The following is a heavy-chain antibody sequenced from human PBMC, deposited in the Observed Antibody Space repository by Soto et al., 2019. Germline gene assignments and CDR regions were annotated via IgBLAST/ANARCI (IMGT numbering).Heavy chain of an antibody. D-gene: IGHD2-8*01. CDR3: ARDMNGVLGMGH. CDR1: GGSISSGGYY. Sequence: QVQLQESGPGLVKPSQTLSLTCTVSGGSISSGGYYWSWIRQHPGKGLEWIGYIYYSGSTYYNPSLTSRVXXXVXASKNQFSLKLSSVTAADTAVYYWARDMNGVLGMGHWGQGTLVTVSS. V-gene: IGHV4-31*03. CDR2: IYYSGST. J-gene: IGHJ4*02.